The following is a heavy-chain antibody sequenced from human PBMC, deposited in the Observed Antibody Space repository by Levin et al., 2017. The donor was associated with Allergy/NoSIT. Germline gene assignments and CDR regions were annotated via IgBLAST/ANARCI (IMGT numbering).Heavy chain of an antibody. V-gene: IGHV5-51*01. Sequence: GASVKVSCKGSGYTFTAYWIGWVRQMPGKGLEWMGIIYPGDSDTKYSPSFQGQVTISADMSISTAYLQWSSLKASDTAMYYCARPRDAHYDSTGSISPDAFDIWGQGTMVTVSS. CDR1: GYTFTAYW. CDR2: IYPGDSDT. CDR3: ARPRDAHYDSTGSISPDAFDI. J-gene: IGHJ3*02. D-gene: IGHD3-22*01.